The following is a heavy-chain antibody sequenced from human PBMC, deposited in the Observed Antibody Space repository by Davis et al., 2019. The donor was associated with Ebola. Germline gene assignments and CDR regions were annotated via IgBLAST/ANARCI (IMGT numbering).Heavy chain of an antibody. J-gene: IGHJ4*02. CDR1: GFTFSGYE. D-gene: IGHD3-10*01. CDR3: ARADVLLWFGELNY. Sequence: GESLKISCAASGFTFSGYEMNWVRQAPGKGLEWVSYISSSGSTIYYADSVKGRFTISRDNAKNSLYLQMNSLRAEDTAVYYCARADVLLWFGELNYWGQGTLVTVSS. CDR2: ISSSGSTI. V-gene: IGHV3-48*03.